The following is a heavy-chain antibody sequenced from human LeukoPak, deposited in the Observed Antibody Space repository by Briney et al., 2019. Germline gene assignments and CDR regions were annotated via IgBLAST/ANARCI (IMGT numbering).Heavy chain of an antibody. CDR2: ISYDGSNK. D-gene: IGHD2-15*01. V-gene: IGHV3-30*03. Sequence: QPGGSLRLSCAASGFTFSSYGMHWVRQAPGKGLEWVAVISYDGSNKYYADSVKGRFTISRDNSKNTLYLQMNSLRAEDTAVYYCCSGPSFDYWGQGTLVTVSS. J-gene: IGHJ4*02. CDR1: GFTFSSYG. CDR3: CSGPSFDY.